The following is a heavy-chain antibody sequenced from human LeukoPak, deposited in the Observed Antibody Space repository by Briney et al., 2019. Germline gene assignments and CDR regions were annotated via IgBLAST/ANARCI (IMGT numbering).Heavy chain of an antibody. CDR2: IYYSGST. CDR1: GGSISSSNYF. J-gene: IGHJ4*02. CDR3: ATPDY. V-gene: IGHV4-61*01. Sequence: SETLSLTCAVSGGSISSSNYFWSWIRQPPGKGLEWIGYIYYSGSTNYNPSLKSRVTISVDTSKNQFSLKLSSVTAADTAVYYCATPDYWGQGTLVTVSS.